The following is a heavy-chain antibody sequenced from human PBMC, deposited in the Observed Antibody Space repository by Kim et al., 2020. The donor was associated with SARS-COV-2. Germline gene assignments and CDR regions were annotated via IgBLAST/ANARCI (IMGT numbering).Heavy chain of an antibody. V-gene: IGHV1-3*01. CDR3: AREGSGSYNWLDP. Sequence: ASVKVSCKASGYTFDNFSLYWLRQAPGQRFEGMGWINGGNGNTRYSQNFQGRVTFTRDPSATTAYMELTSLTFKDTAVYYCAREGSGSYNWLDPWGQGTLVTVSS. CDR1: GYTFDNFS. D-gene: IGHD3-10*01. J-gene: IGHJ5*02. CDR2: INGGNGNT.